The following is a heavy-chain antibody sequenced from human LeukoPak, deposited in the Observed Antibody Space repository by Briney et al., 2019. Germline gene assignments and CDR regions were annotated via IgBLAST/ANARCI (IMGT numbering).Heavy chain of an antibody. J-gene: IGHJ4*02. CDR3: ARDPSSGWYGITFDY. CDR1: GFTFSSYW. CDR2: IKQDGSEK. Sequence: GGSLRLSCAASGFTFSSYWMSWVRQAPGKGLEWVANIKQDGSEKYYVDSVKGRFTISRDNAKNSLYLQMNSLRAEDTAVYHCARDPSSGWYGITFDYWGQGTLVTVSS. V-gene: IGHV3-7*01. D-gene: IGHD6-19*01.